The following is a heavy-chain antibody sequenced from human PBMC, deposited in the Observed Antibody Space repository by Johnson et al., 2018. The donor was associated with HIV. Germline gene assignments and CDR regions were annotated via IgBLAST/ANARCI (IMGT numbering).Heavy chain of an antibody. J-gene: IGHJ3*02. D-gene: IGHD4-23*01. Sequence: QVQLVESGGGVVQAGRSLRLSCAASGFTFSSYAMHWVRQAPGKGLEWVAVISYDGSNKYYADPVKGRFTISREKAKNSLYLQVNSLRAGDTALYYCAKAIWGGGNLGMGAFDIWGQGTTVTVSS. CDR2: ISYDGSNK. CDR1: GFTFSSYA. V-gene: IGHV3-30*14. CDR3: AKAIWGGGNLGMGAFDI.